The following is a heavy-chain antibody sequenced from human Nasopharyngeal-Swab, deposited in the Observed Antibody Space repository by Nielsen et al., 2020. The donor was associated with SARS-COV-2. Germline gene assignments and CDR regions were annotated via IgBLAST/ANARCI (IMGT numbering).Heavy chain of an antibody. CDR2: IYYSGST. Sequence: WIRQPPGKGPEWIGYIYYSGSTNYNPSLKSRVTISVDTSKNQFSLKLSSVTAADTAVYYCARGGPGLELFSRFDPWGQGTLVTVSS. CDR3: ARGGPGLELFSRFDP. J-gene: IGHJ5*02. V-gene: IGHV4-59*01. D-gene: IGHD1-7*01.